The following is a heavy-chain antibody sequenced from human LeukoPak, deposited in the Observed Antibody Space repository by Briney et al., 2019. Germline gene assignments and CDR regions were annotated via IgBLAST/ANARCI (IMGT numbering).Heavy chain of an antibody. CDR1: GGSFSGYY. CDR2: INHSGST. Sequence: PSETLSLTCAVYGGSFSGYYWSWIRQPPGKGLGWIGEINHSGSTNYNPSLKSRVTISVDTSKNQFSLKLSSVTAADTAVYYCAREAGDYYDSSGYSNYWGQGTLVTVSS. J-gene: IGHJ4*02. V-gene: IGHV4-34*01. CDR3: AREAGDYYDSSGYSNY. D-gene: IGHD3-22*01.